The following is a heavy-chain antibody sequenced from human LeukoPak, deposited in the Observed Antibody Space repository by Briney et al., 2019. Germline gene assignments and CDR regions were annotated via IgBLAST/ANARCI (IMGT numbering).Heavy chain of an antibody. CDR1: GFTFSNAW. Sequence: GGSLRLSCAASGFTFSNAWMSWVRQAPGKGLEWVGRIKSKTDGGTTDHAAPVKGRFTISRDDSKNTLYLQMNSLKTEDTAVYYCTIYDVYYYYGMDVWGQGTTVTVSS. V-gene: IGHV3-15*01. J-gene: IGHJ6*02. CDR2: IKSKTDGGTT. CDR3: TIYDVYYYYGMDV. D-gene: IGHD1-1*01.